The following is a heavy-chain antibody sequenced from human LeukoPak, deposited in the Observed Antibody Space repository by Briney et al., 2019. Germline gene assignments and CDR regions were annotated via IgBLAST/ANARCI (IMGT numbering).Heavy chain of an antibody. V-gene: IGHV1-18*01. CDR3: ARDPELRLFDY. CDR2: ISTYNGNT. CDR1: GYTLTTYS. J-gene: IGHJ4*02. D-gene: IGHD1-26*01. Sequence: ASVKVSCKASGYTLTTYSISWVRQAPGQGHEWMGWISTYNGNTKYPQKLQDRVIMTTDTSTSTAYMELRSLTSDDTAVYYCARDPELRLFDYWGQGTLVTVSS.